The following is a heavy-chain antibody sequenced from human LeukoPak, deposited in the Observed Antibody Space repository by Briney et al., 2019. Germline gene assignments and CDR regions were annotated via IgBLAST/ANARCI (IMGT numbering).Heavy chain of an antibody. J-gene: IGHJ4*02. V-gene: IGHV3-23*01. D-gene: IGHD3-22*01. CDR1: GFIFNNYG. CDR2: ISNDGGGT. Sequence: PGGSLRLSCAASGFIFNNYGLVWARQAPGKGLEWVSAISNDGGGTTYADFVRGRFSVSRDNSKNTLFLQMNSLRAEDTALYYCAKGSSGYFDLWGQGTLVTVSS. CDR3: AKGSSGYFDL.